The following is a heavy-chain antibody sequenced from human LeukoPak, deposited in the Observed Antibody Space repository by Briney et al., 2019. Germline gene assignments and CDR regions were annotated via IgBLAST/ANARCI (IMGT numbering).Heavy chain of an antibody. CDR3: ARVPRRGDQFDP. CDR2: INPHSGGT. Sequence: ASVEVSCKASGYTFTDYYMHWVRQAPGQGLEWMGWINPHSGGTDHAQKFQGRVTMTRSPSITTAYMELTSLTYEDTAVYYCARVPRRGDQFDPWGQGTLVTVSS. D-gene: IGHD3-10*01. V-gene: IGHV1-2*02. J-gene: IGHJ5*02. CDR1: GYTFTDYY.